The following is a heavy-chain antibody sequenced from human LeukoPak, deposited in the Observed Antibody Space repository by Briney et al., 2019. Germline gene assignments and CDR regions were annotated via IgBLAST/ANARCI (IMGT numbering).Heavy chain of an antibody. Sequence: SETLSLTCAVYGGSFSGYYWSWIRQPPGKGLEWIGEINHSGSTNYNPSLKSRVTISVDTSKNQFSPKLSSVTAADTAVYYCARGPYYDSSGYYYTSGFDYWGQGTLVTVSS. CDR3: ARGPYYDSSGYYYTSGFDY. CDR1: GGSFSGYY. J-gene: IGHJ4*02. D-gene: IGHD3-22*01. V-gene: IGHV4-34*01. CDR2: INHSGST.